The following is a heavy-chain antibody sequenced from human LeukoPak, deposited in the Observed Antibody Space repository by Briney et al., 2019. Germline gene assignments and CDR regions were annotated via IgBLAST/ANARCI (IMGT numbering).Heavy chain of an antibody. D-gene: IGHD3-3*01. CDR1: GFTFSSYA. V-gene: IGHV3-23*01. CDR3: ARVKGYDFWSGRPHDDAFDI. Sequence: GGSLRLSCAASGFTFSSYAMSWVRQAPGKGLEWVSSISGSGASTYYADSVKGRFTISRDNSKNTLYLQMNSLRAEDTAVYYCARVKGYDFWSGRPHDDAFDIWGQGTMVTVSS. CDR2: ISGSGAST. J-gene: IGHJ3*02.